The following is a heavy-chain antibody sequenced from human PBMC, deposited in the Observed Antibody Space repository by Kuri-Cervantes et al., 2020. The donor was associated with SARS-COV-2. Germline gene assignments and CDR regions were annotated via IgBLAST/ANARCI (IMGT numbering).Heavy chain of an antibody. CDR1: GFTFSSYA. D-gene: IGHD3-10*01. CDR2: ISGSGGST. J-gene: IGHJ4*02. Sequence: ETLSLTCAASGFTFSSYAMSWVRQAPGKGLEWVSAISGSGGSTYYADSVKGRFTISRDNSKNTLYLQMSSLRAEDTAVYYCAKTTMVQGVIISGWIDYWGQGTLVTVSS. V-gene: IGHV3-23*01. CDR3: AKTTMVQGVIISGWIDY.